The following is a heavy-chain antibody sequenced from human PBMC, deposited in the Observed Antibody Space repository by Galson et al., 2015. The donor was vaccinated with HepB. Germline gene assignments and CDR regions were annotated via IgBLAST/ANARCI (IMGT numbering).Heavy chain of an antibody. CDR3: ARDHKAIKGHS. D-gene: IGHD5-12*01. Sequence: SVKVSCKVSGDTFVSHSINWVRQTPGQGLEWLGRIIPILDIVNDAQSFQGRLTISADKSESTAYMDLNSLTSEDTAVYYCARDHKAIKGHSWGQGTLVTVSS. CDR1: GDTFVSHS. V-gene: IGHV1-69*04. CDR2: IIPILDIV. J-gene: IGHJ4*02.